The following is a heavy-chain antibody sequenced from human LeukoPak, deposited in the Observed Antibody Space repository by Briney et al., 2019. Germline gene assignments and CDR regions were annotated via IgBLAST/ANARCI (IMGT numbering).Heavy chain of an antibody. V-gene: IGHV4-30-2*01. D-gene: IGHD3-10*01. CDR3: ARGPGGSGSYLPYYFDY. J-gene: IGHJ4*02. CDR1: GGSISSGGYS. CDR2: IYRSGST. Sequence: KSSETLSLTCAVSGGSISSGGYSWSWIRQPPGKGLEWIGYIYRSGSTYYNPSLKSRVTISVDRSKNQFSLKLSSVTAADTAVCYCARGPGGSGSYLPYYFDYWGQGTLVTVSS.